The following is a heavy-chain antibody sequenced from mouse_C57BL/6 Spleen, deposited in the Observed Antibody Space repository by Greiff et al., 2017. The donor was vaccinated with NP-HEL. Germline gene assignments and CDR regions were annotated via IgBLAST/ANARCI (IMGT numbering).Heavy chain of an antibody. V-gene: IGHV1-72*01. CDR1: GYTFTSYW. Sequence: VQLQQSGAELVKPGASVKLSCKASGYTFTSYWMHWVKQRPGRGLEWIGRIDPNSGGTKYNEKFKSKATLTVDKPSSTAYMQLSSLTSEDSAVYYCASDYGSSHYYAMDYWGQGTSVTVSS. J-gene: IGHJ4*01. D-gene: IGHD1-1*01. CDR2: IDPNSGGT. CDR3: ASDYGSSHYYAMDY.